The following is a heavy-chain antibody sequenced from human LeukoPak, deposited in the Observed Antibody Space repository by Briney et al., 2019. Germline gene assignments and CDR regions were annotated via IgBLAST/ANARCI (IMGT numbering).Heavy chain of an antibody. CDR3: AKDMIYGSGSYYIPIFDY. D-gene: IGHD3-10*01. Sequence: PGGSLRLSCAASGFTFSSYAMSWVRKAPGQGLEWVSAVSGSGSSTYYADSVKGRFTISRDNSKNTLYLQMNSLRAEDTAVYYCAKDMIYGSGSYYIPIFDYWGQGTLVTVSS. V-gene: IGHV3-23*01. CDR2: VSGSGSST. CDR1: GFTFSSYA. J-gene: IGHJ4*02.